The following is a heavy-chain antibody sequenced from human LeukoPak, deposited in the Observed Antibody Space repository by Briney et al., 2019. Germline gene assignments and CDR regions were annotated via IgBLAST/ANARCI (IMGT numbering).Heavy chain of an antibody. Sequence: PGGSLRLSCAASGFTFSSYGMTWVRQAPGKGLEWVSYICGSSNSIYYADSVKGRFTISRDNARNSLYLQMNSLRAEDTAVYYCARSPIIWGQGTMVTVSS. V-gene: IGHV3-48*01. J-gene: IGHJ3*02. CDR3: ARSPII. CDR1: GFTFSSYG. CDR2: ICGSSNSI.